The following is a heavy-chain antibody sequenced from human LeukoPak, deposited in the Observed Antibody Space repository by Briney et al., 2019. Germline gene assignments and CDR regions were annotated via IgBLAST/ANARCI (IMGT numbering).Heavy chain of an antibody. CDR3: VRDQEMAQGGY. D-gene: IGHD5-24*01. V-gene: IGHV1-69*04. Sequence: AASVKVSCKASGGTFSSYAISWVRQAPGQGLEWMGRIIPIFGIANYAQKFQGRVTITADKSTSTAYMELSSLRSEDTAVYYCVRDQEMAQGGYWGQGTLVTVSS. CDR1: GGTFSSYA. J-gene: IGHJ4*02. CDR2: IIPIFGIA.